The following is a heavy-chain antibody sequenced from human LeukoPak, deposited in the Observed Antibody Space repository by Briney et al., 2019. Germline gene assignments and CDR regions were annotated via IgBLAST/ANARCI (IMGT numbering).Heavy chain of an antibody. D-gene: IGHD3-10*01. CDR2: VTYDRRTE. CDR1: GFIFSRYG. V-gene: IGHV3-30*03. Sequence: GGSLRLSCLASGFIFSRYGFHWVRRAPGKGPEWVAGVTYDRRTEFYADSVRGRFTLSRDNSKNAVYLQMDSLRSEDTAVYYCARDLGFGAPDDSWGQGTLVTVSS. CDR3: ARDLGFGAPDDS. J-gene: IGHJ4*02.